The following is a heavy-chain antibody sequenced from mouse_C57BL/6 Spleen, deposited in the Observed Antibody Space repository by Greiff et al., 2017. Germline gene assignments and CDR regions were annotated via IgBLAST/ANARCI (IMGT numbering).Heavy chain of an antibody. J-gene: IGHJ1*03. D-gene: IGHD2-4*01. CDR3: ARTYYDYDGYFDV. CDR1: GYAFSSYW. CDR2: IYPGDGDT. Sequence: QVQLQQSGSELVKPGASVKISCKASGYAFSSYWMNWVKQRPGKGLEWIGQIYPGDGDTNYNGKFKVKATLTADKSSSTAYMQLSSLTTEDSAVYFCARTYYDYDGYFDVWGTGTTVTVSS. V-gene: IGHV1-80*01.